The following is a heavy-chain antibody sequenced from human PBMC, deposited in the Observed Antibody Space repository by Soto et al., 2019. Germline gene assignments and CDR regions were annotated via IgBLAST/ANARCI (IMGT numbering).Heavy chain of an antibody. D-gene: IGHD6-25*01. Sequence: EVQLVESGGGLVQPGGSLRLSCAGSAFTFNNFWISWVRQAPGKGLEWVANINQNGSIIYYVDSVKGRFTISRDNAKNSLYLQMNSLRVDDTAVYYCATLQDSGDWGRGTLVTVSS. CDR3: ATLQDSGD. J-gene: IGHJ4*02. CDR2: INQNGSII. CDR1: AFTFNNFW. V-gene: IGHV3-7*01.